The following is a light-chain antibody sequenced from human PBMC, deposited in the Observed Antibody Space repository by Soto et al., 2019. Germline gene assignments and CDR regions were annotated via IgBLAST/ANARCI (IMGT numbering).Light chain of an antibody. CDR1: QTISSW. J-gene: IGKJ1*01. CDR2: KAS. Sequence: DIQMTQSPSTLSASVGDRVTITCRASQTISSWLAWYQQKPGKAPKLLIYKASSLESGVSSRFSGSGSGTEFTLTISSLQSDDFATYYCQQYNSYPWTFGQGTRVDIK. V-gene: IGKV1-5*03. CDR3: QQYNSYPWT.